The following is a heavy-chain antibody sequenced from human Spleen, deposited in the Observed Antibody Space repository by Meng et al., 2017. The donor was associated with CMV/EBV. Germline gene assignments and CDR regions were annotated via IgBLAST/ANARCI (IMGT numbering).Heavy chain of an antibody. Sequence: MHCVRQAPGKGLEWVAFRRDDGSNKYYPDSVKGRYTSSRENSKTTLYLQMNSLRAEDTAVYYCAKLTGPGAYYDFWSGYEGAAWFDPWGQGTLVTVSS. V-gene: IGHV3-30*02. D-gene: IGHD3-3*01. J-gene: IGHJ5*02. CDR3: AKLTGPGAYYDFWSGYEGAAWFDP. CDR2: RRDDGSNK.